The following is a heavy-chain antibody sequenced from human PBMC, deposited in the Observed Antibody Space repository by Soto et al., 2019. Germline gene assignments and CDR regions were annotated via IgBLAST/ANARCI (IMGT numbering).Heavy chain of an antibody. D-gene: IGHD6-19*01. Sequence: QVQLQQSGPGLVKPSQTLSLICAISGDSVSSDSATWNRIRQSPSRGLEWLGRTYYRSKWYNDYAVSVKSRIAITPDTSQNQLSLQLNSVTPEDTAVYFCARDSSGWHWYFDLWGRGTLVTVSS. CDR1: GDSVSSDSAT. CDR2: TYYRSKWYN. V-gene: IGHV6-1*01. J-gene: IGHJ2*01. CDR3: ARDSSGWHWYFDL.